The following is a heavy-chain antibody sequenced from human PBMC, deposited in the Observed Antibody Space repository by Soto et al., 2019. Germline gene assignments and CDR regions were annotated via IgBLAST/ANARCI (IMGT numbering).Heavy chain of an antibody. V-gene: IGHV1-69*01. CDR1: GGTFSSYA. D-gene: IGHD5-12*01. CDR2: IIPIFGTA. J-gene: IGHJ4*02. CDR3: ERDRDGYHNPAVDY. Sequence: QVQLVQSGAEVKKPGSSVKVSCKASGGTFSSYAISWVRQAPGQGLEGMGGIIPIFGTANHAQKFQGRVTITADEATSTAYMERSSLRSEETAVYYCERDRDGYHNPAVDYWGQGTLVTVSS.